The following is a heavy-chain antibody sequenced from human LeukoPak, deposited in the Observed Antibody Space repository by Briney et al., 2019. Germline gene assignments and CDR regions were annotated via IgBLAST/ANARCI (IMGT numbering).Heavy chain of an antibody. J-gene: IGHJ6*02. Sequence: ASVKVSCKASGYSFTYQFMNWVRQAPGQGLEWLGIINPSGGSTSYAQKFQGRVTMTRDTSTSTVYMELSSLRSEDTAVYYCARDGPSSTIFGVVIRSYGMDVWGQGTTVTVSS. V-gene: IGHV1-46*01. D-gene: IGHD3-3*01. CDR1: GYSFTYQF. CDR2: INPSGGST. CDR3: ARDGPSSTIFGVVIRSYGMDV.